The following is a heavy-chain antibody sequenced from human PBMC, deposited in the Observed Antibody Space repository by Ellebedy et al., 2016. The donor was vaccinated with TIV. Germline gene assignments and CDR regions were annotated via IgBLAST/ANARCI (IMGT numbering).Heavy chain of an antibody. D-gene: IGHD2-21*01. J-gene: IGHJ3*02. CDR2: ISSDGSDT. Sequence: GESLKISCAASGFSISSHRMHWVRQAAGKGLVWVPHISSDGSDTSYADSVKGRFIISRDNAENTLDLQMSSLRAEDTALYYCARHSGGHGFDIWGKGTMVTVSP. CDR3: ARHSGGHGFDI. V-gene: IGHV3-74*01. CDR1: GFSISSHR.